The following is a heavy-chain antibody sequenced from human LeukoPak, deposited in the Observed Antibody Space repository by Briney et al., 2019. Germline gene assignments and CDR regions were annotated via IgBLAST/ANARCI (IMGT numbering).Heavy chain of an antibody. CDR2: TYYSGST. J-gene: IGHJ4*02. V-gene: IGHV4-59*12. D-gene: IGHD1-26*01. CDR1: GGSISRYY. CDR3: ARDFWSGSYYSGGGYFDY. Sequence: SETLSLTCTVSGGSISRYYWSWIRQPPGKRLEWIGYTYYSGSTNYNPSLKGRVTMSVDTSKNQFSLKLSSVTAADTAVYYCARDFWSGSYYSGGGYFDYWGQGTLVTVSS.